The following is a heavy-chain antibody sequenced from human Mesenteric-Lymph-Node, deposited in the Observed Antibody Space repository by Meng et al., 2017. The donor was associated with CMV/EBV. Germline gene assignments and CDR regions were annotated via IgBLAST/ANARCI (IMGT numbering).Heavy chain of an antibody. V-gene: IGHV1-3*01. CDR3: ARIGYYYDSSGYF. Sequence: KADGYTFTSDARHWVSQGRRQGLEWMGRINAGNGNTKCSQKFKGRVTITRDTSASTAYMEMSSLRSEDTAVYYCARIGYYYDSSGYFWGQGTLVTVSS. CDR2: INAGNGNT. D-gene: IGHD3-22*01. J-gene: IGHJ4*02. CDR1: GYTFTSDA.